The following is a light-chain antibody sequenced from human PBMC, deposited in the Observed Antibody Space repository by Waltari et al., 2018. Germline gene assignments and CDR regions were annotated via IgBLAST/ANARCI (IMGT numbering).Light chain of an antibody. CDR2: YDS. CDR3: HVWHAALDPGV. Sequence: SYVVTQPPSVSVAPGETARITCGGDNIGSYSVHWYQQRPGQAPILIMRYDSDRPSGIPDRFSGFNAGNTAPLTISRVEAGDEADYYCHVWHAALDPGVFGSGTEVTVL. CDR1: NIGSYS. J-gene: IGLJ1*01. V-gene: IGLV3-21*04.